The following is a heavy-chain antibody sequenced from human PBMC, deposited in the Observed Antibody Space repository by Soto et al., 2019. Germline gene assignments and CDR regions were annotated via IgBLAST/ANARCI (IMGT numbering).Heavy chain of an antibody. J-gene: IGHJ6*02. CDR2: IYYSGST. D-gene: IGHD4-17*01. CDR1: GGSISSYY. CDR3: ARAPRDGDYYYYGMDV. V-gene: IGHV4-59*01. Sequence: SETLSLTCTVSGGSISSYYWSWIRQPPGKGLEWIGYIYYSGSTNYNPSLKSRVTISVDTSKNQFSLKLSSVTAADTAVYYCARAPRDGDYYYYGMDVWGQGTTVTVSS.